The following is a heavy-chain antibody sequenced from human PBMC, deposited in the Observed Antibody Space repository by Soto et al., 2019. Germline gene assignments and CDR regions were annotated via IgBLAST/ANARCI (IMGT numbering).Heavy chain of an antibody. V-gene: IGHV4-39*01. D-gene: IGHD2-21*02. J-gene: IGHJ4*02. CDR2: IFYTGTT. CDR3: ARQRTSVVTQAYFDV. CDR1: GGSVSYNSYY. Sequence: KPSETLSLTCSVSGGSVSYNSYYWGWIRQPPGKGLEWVGGIFYTGTTYYNPSLKDRLSISVDTSKNSFSLKLKSVTAADTALYFCARQRTSVVTQAYFDVWGPGSLVTVSS.